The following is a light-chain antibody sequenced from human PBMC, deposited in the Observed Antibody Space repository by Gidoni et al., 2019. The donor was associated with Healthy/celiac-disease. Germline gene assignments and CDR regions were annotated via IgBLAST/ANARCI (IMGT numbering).Light chain of an antibody. CDR2: AAS. Sequence: DIQMTQSPSSLSASVGDRVTITCRARQSISSYLNWYQQKPGKAPKLLIYAASSLQSGVPSRCSGSGSGTDFTLTISSLQPEDFATYYCQQSYSTPPVTFGQGTKLEIK. V-gene: IGKV1-39*01. J-gene: IGKJ2*01. CDR3: QQSYSTPPVT. CDR1: QSISSY.